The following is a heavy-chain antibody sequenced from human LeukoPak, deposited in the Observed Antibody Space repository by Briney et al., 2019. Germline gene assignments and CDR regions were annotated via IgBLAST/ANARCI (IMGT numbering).Heavy chain of an antibody. Sequence: GGSLRLSCAASGFTFSSYAMSWVRQAPGKGLEWVSAISGSGGNTYYADSVKGRFTISRDNSKNTLYLQMNSLRAEDTAVYYCARLRGYSGYDYFGYWGQGTLVTVSS. J-gene: IGHJ4*02. CDR2: ISGSGGNT. V-gene: IGHV3-23*01. D-gene: IGHD5-12*01. CDR3: ARLRGYSGYDYFGY. CDR1: GFTFSSYA.